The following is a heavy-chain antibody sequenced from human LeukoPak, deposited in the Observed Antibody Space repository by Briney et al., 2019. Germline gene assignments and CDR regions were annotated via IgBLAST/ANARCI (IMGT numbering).Heavy chain of an antibody. J-gene: IGHJ1*01. CDR1: GESISGFY. Sequence: PSETLSLTCTVSGESISGFYWTWIRQPPGKGLEWLGYIYYSGSTNYNPSLKSRVTISVDTSKNQFSLKLSSVTAADTAVYYCARPLFDSIAAAGTFNFQHWGQGTLVTVSS. CDR3: ARPLFDSIAAAGTFNFQH. V-gene: IGHV4-59*12. CDR2: IYYSGST. D-gene: IGHD6-13*01.